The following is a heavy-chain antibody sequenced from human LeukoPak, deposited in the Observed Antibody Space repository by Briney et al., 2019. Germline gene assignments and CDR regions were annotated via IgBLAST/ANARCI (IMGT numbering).Heavy chain of an antibody. CDR1: GGSISSSSYY. V-gene: IGHV4-39*07. CDR2: IYYTGST. CDR3: ARVGLIGSGYTKEFDY. D-gene: IGHD3-22*01. Sequence: SETLSLTCTVSGGSISSSSYYWGWIRQPPGKGLEWIGSIYYTGSTYYNPSLKSRVTMSVDTSKNQFSLELSSVTAADTAVYFCARVGLIGSGYTKEFDYWGQGTLVTVSS. J-gene: IGHJ4*02.